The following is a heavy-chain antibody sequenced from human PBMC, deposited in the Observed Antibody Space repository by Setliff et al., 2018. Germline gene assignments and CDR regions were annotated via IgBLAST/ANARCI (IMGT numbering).Heavy chain of an antibody. CDR3: AKQKNTGYGQPVDYFDY. J-gene: IGHJ4*02. CDR2: ISGNSGST. CDR1: GFNFSINDMTYG. V-gene: IGHV3-23*01. D-gene: IGHD5-12*01. Sequence: PGGSLRLSCAASGFNFSINDMTYGMSWVRQAPGKGLQWVSGISGNSGSTYYAASVKGRFTISRDNSKNTLYLQMNSLRAEDTALYFCAKQKNTGYGQPVDYFDYWGPGTLVTVSS.